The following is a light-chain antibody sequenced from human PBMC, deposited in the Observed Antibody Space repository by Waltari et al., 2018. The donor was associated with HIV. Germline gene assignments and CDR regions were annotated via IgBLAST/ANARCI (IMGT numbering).Light chain of an antibody. Sequence: AILMTQSPSSFSASTGARVTIPCRASQGISSYLAWYQQKPGKAPKLLIYAASTLQSGVPSRFSGSGSGTDFTLTISCLQSEDFATYYCQQYYSYLYTFGQGTKLEIK. V-gene: IGKV1-8*01. J-gene: IGKJ2*01. CDR3: QQYYSYLYT. CDR2: AAS. CDR1: QGISSY.